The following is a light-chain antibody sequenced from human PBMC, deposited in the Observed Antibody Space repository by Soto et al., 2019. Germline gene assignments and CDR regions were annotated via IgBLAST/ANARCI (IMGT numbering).Light chain of an antibody. CDR2: AAS. J-gene: IGKJ4*01. Sequence: DIQMTQSPSYLSASVGDRVTITCRASQGIRNALGWYQQKPGKAPKRLIYAASSLQSGVPSRFGGSGSGTEFTLTISSLQPEDFATYTCLQHNSYPWLTVGGGTKVEIK. CDR3: LQHNSYPWLT. CDR1: QGIRNA. V-gene: IGKV1-17*01.